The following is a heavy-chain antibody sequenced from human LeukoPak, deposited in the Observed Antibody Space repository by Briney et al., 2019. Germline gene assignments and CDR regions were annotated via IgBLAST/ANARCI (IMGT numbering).Heavy chain of an antibody. J-gene: IGHJ1*01. V-gene: IGHV1-18*01. CDR2: ISAYNGNT. CDR1: GYTLTSYD. Sequence: ASVKVSCKTSGYTLTSYDINWVRQAPGQGLEWMGGISAYNGNTNYAQKLQGRVTMTTDTSTSTAYMELRSLRSDDTAVYYCARVENSGSLAEYFQHWGQGTLVTVSS. D-gene: IGHD1-26*01. CDR3: ARVENSGSLAEYFQH.